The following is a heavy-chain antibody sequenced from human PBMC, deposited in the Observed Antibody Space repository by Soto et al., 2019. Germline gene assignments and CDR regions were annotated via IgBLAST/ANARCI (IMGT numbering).Heavy chain of an antibody. CDR3: ARDGVVVAGRNWFDP. CDR1: GYIFTAYY. D-gene: IGHD2-15*01. J-gene: IGHJ5*02. Sequence: GASVKVSCKASGYIFTAYYIFWARQAPGQGLDWVGIINPRNGNTEYSQKFQGRVTMTSDTATNTVYMELSSLRSDDTAVYYCARDGVVVAGRNWFDPWGPRTLVTVSS. CDR2: INPRNGNT. V-gene: IGHV1-46*01.